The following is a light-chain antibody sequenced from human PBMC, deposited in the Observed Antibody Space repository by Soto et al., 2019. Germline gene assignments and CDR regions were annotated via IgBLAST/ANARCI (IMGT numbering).Light chain of an antibody. Sequence: DIQMTQSPSSLSASVGDRVTIHCRASQSIHSYLNWYQQKEGKAPKLLLYAASSLQSGVPSTFSGSGFGADFTLTISSLQPEDFATYYCQQSFSTPRTFGQGTKVEIK. CDR2: AAS. J-gene: IGKJ1*01. CDR3: QQSFSTPRT. CDR1: QSIHSY. V-gene: IGKV1-39*01.